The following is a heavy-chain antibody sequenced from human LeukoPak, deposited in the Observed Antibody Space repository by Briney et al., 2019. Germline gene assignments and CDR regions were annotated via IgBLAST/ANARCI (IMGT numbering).Heavy chain of an antibody. Sequence: PSETLSLTCTVSGGSISSYYWSWIRQPPGKGLEWIGYIYYSGSTNYNPSLKSRVTISVDTSKNQFSLKLSSVTAADTAVYYCARDHRYSSGWYRFDYWGQGTLVTVSS. V-gene: IGHV4-59*01. CDR3: ARDHRYSSGWYRFDY. J-gene: IGHJ4*02. CDR2: IYYSGST. CDR1: GGSISSYY. D-gene: IGHD6-19*01.